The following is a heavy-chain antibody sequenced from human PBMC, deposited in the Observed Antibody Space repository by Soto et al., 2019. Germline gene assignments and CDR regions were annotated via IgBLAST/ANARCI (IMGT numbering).Heavy chain of an antibody. V-gene: IGHV4-39*01. CDR1: GGSISSSSYY. J-gene: IGHJ4*02. D-gene: IGHD1-26*01. Sequence: SETLSLTCTVSGGSISSSSYYWGWIRQPPGKGLEWIGSIYYSGSTYYNPSLKSRVTISVYTSKNQFSLKLSSVTAADTAVYYCARQSSGSYRDYYFDYWGQGTLVTVSS. CDR2: IYYSGST. CDR3: ARQSSGSYRDYYFDY.